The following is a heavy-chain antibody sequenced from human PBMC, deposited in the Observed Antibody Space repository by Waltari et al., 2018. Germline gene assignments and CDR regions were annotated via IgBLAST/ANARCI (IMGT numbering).Heavy chain of an antibody. CDR3: MRDQRSTVLD. CDR1: GGSISNGDYH. V-gene: IGHV4-39*07. Sequence: QLQLQESGPGLVQPSETLSLTCTVSGGSISNGDYHWGWVRQPPGKGLEWISTIHYTGSTYYNPSLKSRLTISVDTSKNQFSLKLSSVTAADTAVYHCMRDQRSTVLDWGQGTLVTVSS. D-gene: IGHD1-1*01. CDR2: IHYTGST. J-gene: IGHJ4*02.